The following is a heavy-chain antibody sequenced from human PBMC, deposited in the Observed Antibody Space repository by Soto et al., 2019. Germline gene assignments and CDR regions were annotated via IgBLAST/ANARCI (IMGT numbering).Heavy chain of an antibody. J-gene: IGHJ4*02. CDR2: VYYTGDT. CDR3: ARRQVAVGFGH. Sequence: PSETLSLTCTVSGGSISNFYWSWIRQPPGKGLEWIGNVYYTGDTNYNPSLKSRVIISVDTSKNQFSLKLRSVTAADTAVYYCARRQVAVGFGHWGLGTLVTVSS. CDR1: GGSISNFY. D-gene: IGHD6-19*01. V-gene: IGHV4-59*08.